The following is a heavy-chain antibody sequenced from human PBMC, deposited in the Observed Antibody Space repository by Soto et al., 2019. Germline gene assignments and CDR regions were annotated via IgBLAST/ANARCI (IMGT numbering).Heavy chain of an antibody. Sequence: EVQLLESGGGLVQPGGSLRLSCAASGFTFTKYAMSWVRQAPGKGLEWVSAIRASGGTTYYADSVKGRFTISRDNSKNTLYLHMNSLRAEDTAVYYCAKLAAAGLVTYNWFDPWGQGTLVTVSS. CDR1: GFTFTKYA. J-gene: IGHJ5*02. CDR3: AKLAAAGLVTYNWFDP. CDR2: IRASGGTT. D-gene: IGHD6-13*01. V-gene: IGHV3-23*01.